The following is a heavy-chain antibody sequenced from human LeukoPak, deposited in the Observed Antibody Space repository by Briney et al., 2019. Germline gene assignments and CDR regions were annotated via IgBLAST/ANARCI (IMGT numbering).Heavy chain of an antibody. V-gene: IGHV3-53*01. J-gene: IGHJ4*02. CDR2: LYSGGTT. Sequence: PGGSLRLSCAASGFTVSSNYMSWVRQAPGEGLEWVSALYSGGTTYYADSVKGRFTISRDNSKNTLYLQMNSLRAEDTAVYYCAKDLSGSFDYWGQGTLVTVSS. CDR3: AKDLSGSFDY. D-gene: IGHD3-9*01. CDR1: GFTVSSNY.